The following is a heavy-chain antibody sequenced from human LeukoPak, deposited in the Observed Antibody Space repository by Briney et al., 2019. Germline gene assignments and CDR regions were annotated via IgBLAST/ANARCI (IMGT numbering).Heavy chain of an antibody. CDR1: GFTFSIYA. Sequence: GGSLRLSCAASGFTFSIYAMSWVRQAPGKGLEWVSAIRGSDDNTFYADSVRGRFTLSRDNSKNTLYLQMNILRAEDTAVYYCAKTVTTQAYYWYLDLWGRGTLVTVSS. CDR3: AKTVTTQAYYWYLDL. CDR2: IRGSDDNT. J-gene: IGHJ2*01. D-gene: IGHD4-17*01. V-gene: IGHV3-23*01.